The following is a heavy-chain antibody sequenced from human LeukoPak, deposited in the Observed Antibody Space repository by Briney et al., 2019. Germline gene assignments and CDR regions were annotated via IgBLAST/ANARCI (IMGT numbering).Heavy chain of an antibody. V-gene: IGHV3-23*01. Sequence: GGSLRLSCVTSGFTFSTSAMGWVRQAPGTGLEWVSVVSDSGDYTSYADSVKGRFRISRDNSENKLYLQMNSLRTEGTAIYYCAMTYDFWSGYPGWGQGTLVTVSS. CDR3: AMTYDFWSGYPG. CDR2: VSDSGDYT. D-gene: IGHD3-3*01. J-gene: IGHJ4*02. CDR1: GFTFSTSA.